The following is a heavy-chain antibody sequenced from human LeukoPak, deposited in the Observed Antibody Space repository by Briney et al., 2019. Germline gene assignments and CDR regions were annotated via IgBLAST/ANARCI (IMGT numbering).Heavy chain of an antibody. CDR1: GYTFTGYY. CDR3: ARAGGMAVAGPFDY. Sequence: ASVKASFKASGYTFTGYYMHWVRQAPGQGLEWMGWINPSSGGTNYAQKFQGRVTMTRDTSISTAYMELSSLRSDDTAVYYCARAGGMAVAGPFDYWGQGTLVTVSS. CDR2: INPSSGGT. D-gene: IGHD6-19*01. J-gene: IGHJ4*02. V-gene: IGHV1-2*02.